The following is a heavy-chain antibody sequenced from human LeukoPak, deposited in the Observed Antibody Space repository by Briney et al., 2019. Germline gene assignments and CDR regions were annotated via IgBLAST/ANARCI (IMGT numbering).Heavy chain of an antibody. CDR1: GGTFSSYA. CDR3: ARDRPEAAAGIPPGYYYYYMDV. CDR2: IIPIFGTA. D-gene: IGHD6-13*01. J-gene: IGHJ6*03. Sequence: GSSVKASCKASGGTFSSYAISWVRQAPGQGLEWMGGIIPIFGTANYAQKFQGRVTITTDESTSTAYMELSSLRSEDTAVYYCARDRPEAAAGIPPGYYYYYMDVWGKGTTVTVSS. V-gene: IGHV1-69*05.